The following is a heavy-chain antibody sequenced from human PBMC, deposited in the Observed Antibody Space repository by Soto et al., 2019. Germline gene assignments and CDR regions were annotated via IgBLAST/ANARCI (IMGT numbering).Heavy chain of an antibody. CDR1: GGSFSATY. V-gene: IGHV4-34*01. J-gene: IGHJ4*02. Sequence: SETLSLTCVVYGGSFSATYWSWIRQPPGKGLEWIGEINLSGSTNYNPSLESRVTISVDSSNNQFSLRLNSVTAADTDEYYCARDGNVYMYGAYFDSWGQGSLVTVSS. CDR2: INLSGST. D-gene: IGHD5-18*01. CDR3: ARDGNVYMYGAYFDS.